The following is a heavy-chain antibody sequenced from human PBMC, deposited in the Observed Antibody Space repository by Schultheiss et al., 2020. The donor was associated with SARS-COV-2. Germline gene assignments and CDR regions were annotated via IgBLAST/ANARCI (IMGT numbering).Heavy chain of an antibody. V-gene: IGHV1-2*04. CDR2: INPNSGGT. CDR1: GYTFTGYY. J-gene: IGHJ6*02. Sequence: GESLKISCKASGYTFTGYYMHWVRQAPGQGLEWMGWINPNSGGTNYAQKFQGWVTMTRDTSISTAYMELSRMRSDDTAVYYCAREGGQNNYYYYGMDVWGQGTTVTVSS. D-gene: IGHD3-16*01. CDR3: AREGGQNNYYYYGMDV.